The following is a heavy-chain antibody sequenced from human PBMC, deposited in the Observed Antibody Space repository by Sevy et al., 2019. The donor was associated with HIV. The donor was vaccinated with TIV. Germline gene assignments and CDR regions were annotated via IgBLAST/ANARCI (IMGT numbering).Heavy chain of an antibody. J-gene: IGHJ4*02. CDR3: TTDPYYDHITGVQPYFDY. CDR1: GFTFINAW. CDR2: IKRKTDGGTT. V-gene: IGHV3-15*07. Sequence: GGSLRLSCAASGFTFINAWMNWVRQAPGKGLEWVGRIKRKTDGGTTDYAAPVKGRFTISRDDSKNTLYLQMNSLKTEDTAVYYCTTDPYYDHITGVQPYFDYWGQGTLVTVSS. D-gene: IGHD1-26*01.